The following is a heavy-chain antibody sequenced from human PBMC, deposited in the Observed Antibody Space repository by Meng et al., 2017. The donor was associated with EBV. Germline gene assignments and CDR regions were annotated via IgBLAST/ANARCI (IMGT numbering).Heavy chain of an antibody. J-gene: IGHJ4*02. CDR1: GYTFTGYY. V-gene: IGHV1-2*06. D-gene: IGHD6-19*01. Sequence: QGQRGQSGAEVKKPWASVKVSCKASGYTFTGYYMHWVRQAPGQGLEWMGRINPNSGGTNYAQKFQGRVTMTRDTSISTAYMELSRLRSDDTAVYYCARVGIAVAGTGDYWGQGTLVTVSS. CDR3: ARVGIAVAGTGDY. CDR2: INPNSGGT.